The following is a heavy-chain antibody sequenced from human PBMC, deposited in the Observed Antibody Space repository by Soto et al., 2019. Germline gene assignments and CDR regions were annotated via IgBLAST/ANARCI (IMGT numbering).Heavy chain of an antibody. D-gene: IGHD6-13*01. Sequence: QLQLQESGPGLVKPSETLSLTCTVSGGSISSSSYYWGWIRQPPGKGLEWIGSIYYSGSTYYNPSLKSRVTISVDTSKNQFSLKLSSVTAADTAVYYCAGPEDIAAAGSFDYWGQGTLVTVSS. V-gene: IGHV4-39*01. CDR1: GGSISSSSYY. CDR3: AGPEDIAAAGSFDY. CDR2: IYYSGST. J-gene: IGHJ4*02.